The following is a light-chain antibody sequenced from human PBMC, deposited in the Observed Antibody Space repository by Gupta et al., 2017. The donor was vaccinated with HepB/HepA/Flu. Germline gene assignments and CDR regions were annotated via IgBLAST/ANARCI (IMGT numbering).Light chain of an antibody. CDR3: QQRSDFVT. CDR1: QSVGSY. V-gene: IGKV3-11*01. Sequence: EIVLTQSPATLSLSPGERATLSCRASQSVGSYLAWYQQKPGQAPRLLIYDASTRATGIPARFSGSGSGTDFTLTISSLEPEDFAVYYCQQRSDFVTFGPGTKVDIK. CDR2: DAS. J-gene: IGKJ3*01.